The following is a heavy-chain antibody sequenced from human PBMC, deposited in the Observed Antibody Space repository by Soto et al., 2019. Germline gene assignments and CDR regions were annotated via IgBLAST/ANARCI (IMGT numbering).Heavy chain of an antibody. J-gene: IGHJ5*02. CDR1: GFSLSTSGVG. Sequence: QITLKESGPTLVKPTQTLTLTCTFSGFSLSTSGVGVGWIRQPPGKALEWLALIYWDDDKRYSPSLKSRLTITKDTSKNQVVLTMTNMDPVDTTTYYCANRLLWFGTGLSWFDPWGQGTLVTVSS. V-gene: IGHV2-5*02. CDR3: ANRLLWFGTGLSWFDP. CDR2: IYWDDDK. D-gene: IGHD3-10*01.